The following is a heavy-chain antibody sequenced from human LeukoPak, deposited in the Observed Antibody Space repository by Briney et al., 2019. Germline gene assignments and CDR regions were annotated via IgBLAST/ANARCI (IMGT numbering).Heavy chain of an antibody. V-gene: IGHV1-8*01. D-gene: IGHD3-9*01. J-gene: IGHJ3*02. CDR3: ASGVPGMTGYKEGAFDI. CDR2: MNPNSGNT. CDR1: GYTFTSYD. Sequence: GASVTVSCKASGYTFTSYDINWVRQAAGQGLEWMGWMNPNSGNTGYAQKFQGRVTMTRNTSISTAYMELSSLRSEDTAVYYCASGVPGMTGYKEGAFDIWGQGTMVTVSS.